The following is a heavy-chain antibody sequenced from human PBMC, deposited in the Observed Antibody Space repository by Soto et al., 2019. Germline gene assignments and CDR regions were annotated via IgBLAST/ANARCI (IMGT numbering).Heavy chain of an antibody. Sequence: QVQLQESGPGLVKPSQTLSLTCTVSGGSISSGDYYWSWIRQPPGKGLEWIGYIYYSGSTYYNPSLKSRVTISVDTSKNQFSLKLSSVTAADTAVYYCASASGLGSSPLFYYYYGMDVWGQGTTVTVSS. CDR2: IYYSGST. V-gene: IGHV4-30-4*01. J-gene: IGHJ6*02. D-gene: IGHD7-27*01. CDR3: ASASGLGSSPLFYYYYGMDV. CDR1: GGSISSGDYY.